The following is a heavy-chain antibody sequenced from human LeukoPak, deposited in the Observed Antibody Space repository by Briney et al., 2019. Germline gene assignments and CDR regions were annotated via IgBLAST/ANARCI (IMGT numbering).Heavy chain of an antibody. CDR2: ISSSGRTI. CDR3: ARVLYDSSGYYDY. CDR1: GFTFSSYE. V-gene: IGHV3-48*03. Sequence: PGGSLRLSCAASGFTFSSYELNWVRQAPGKGLEWVSYISSSGRTIYYADSVKGGFTISRDNAKNSLYLQMNSLRAEDTAVYYCARVLYDSSGYYDYWGQGTLVTVSS. D-gene: IGHD3-22*01. J-gene: IGHJ4*02.